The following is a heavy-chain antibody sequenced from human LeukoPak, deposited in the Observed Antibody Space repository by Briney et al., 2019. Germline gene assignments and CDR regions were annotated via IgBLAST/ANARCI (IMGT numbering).Heavy chain of an antibody. CDR2: IYYSGST. Sequence: SETLSLTCTVSGGSISSSSYYWGWIRQPPGKGLEWIGSIYYSGSTYYNPSLKSRVTISVDTSKNQFSLKLSSVTAADTAVYYCESIQTHFGVVITHFDYWGQGTLVTVSS. CDR1: GGSISSSSYY. D-gene: IGHD3-3*01. V-gene: IGHV4-39*01. CDR3: ESIQTHFGVVITHFDY. J-gene: IGHJ4*02.